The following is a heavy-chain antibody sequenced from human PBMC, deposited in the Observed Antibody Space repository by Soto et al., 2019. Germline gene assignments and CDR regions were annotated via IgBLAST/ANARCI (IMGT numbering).Heavy chain of an antibody. Sequence: GGPLRLSCEVSGFSITSNWMHWVRQAPGKGLEWVSGLFSNGEGTEYADSVKGRFTISRDNSRNMLYLDINNLRVEDTAVYYCVKDRKPDGRWNFDYWRQGTPVTVSS. J-gene: IGHJ4*02. CDR1: GFSITSNW. CDR2: LFSNGEGT. D-gene: IGHD2-15*01. CDR3: VKDRKPDGRWNFDY. V-gene: IGHV3-23*01.